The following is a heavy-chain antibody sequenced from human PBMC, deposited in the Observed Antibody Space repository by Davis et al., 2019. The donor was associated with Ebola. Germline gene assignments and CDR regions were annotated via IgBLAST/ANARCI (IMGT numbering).Heavy chain of an antibody. CDR3: AKNWAIGGLGRTPFFDF. CDR1: GFTFSSYG. J-gene: IGHJ4*02. Sequence: GESLKISCTASGFTFSSYGLHWVRQAPGKGLEWMTFIRHNGDVKSYADSVKGRFTVSRDNSKNTLYLQMNRLRTEDTAVFYCAKNWAIGGLGRTPFFDFWGQGTLVTVSS. D-gene: IGHD7-27*01. V-gene: IGHV3-30*02. CDR2: IRHNGDVK.